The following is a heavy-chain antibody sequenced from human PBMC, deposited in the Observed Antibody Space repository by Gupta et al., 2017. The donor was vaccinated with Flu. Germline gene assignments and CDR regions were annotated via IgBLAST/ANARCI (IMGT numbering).Heavy chain of an antibody. D-gene: IGHD3-16*01. V-gene: IGHV3-21*01. CDR3: VGGVFVWGSPHAFDI. J-gene: IGHJ3*02. CDR2: ISSSSTYI. Sequence: MNWVRQAPGKGLEWVSSISSSSTYIYYADSVKGRFTISRDNGKNSLYLQMKSLRAEDTAVYYCVGGVFVWGSPHAFDIWGQGTMVTVSS.